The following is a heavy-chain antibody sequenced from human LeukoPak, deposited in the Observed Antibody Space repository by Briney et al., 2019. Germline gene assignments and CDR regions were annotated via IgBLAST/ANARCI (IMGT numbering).Heavy chain of an antibody. D-gene: IGHD3-10*01. Sequence: GGSLRLSCAASGFAFNTYSMNWVRQAPGKGLEWLSFISSSSSTIYYADSVKGRFTISRDNAKNSLYLQMNSLRAEDTALYYCARDRGYYFAYWGQGTLVTVSS. CDR1: GFAFNTYS. CDR2: ISSSSSTI. J-gene: IGHJ4*02. V-gene: IGHV3-48*01. CDR3: ARDRGYYFAY.